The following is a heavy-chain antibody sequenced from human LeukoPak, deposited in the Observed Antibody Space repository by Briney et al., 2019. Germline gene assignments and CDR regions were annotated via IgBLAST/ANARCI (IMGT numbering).Heavy chain of an antibody. CDR3: ARDVNYAFDY. V-gene: IGHV1-18*01. J-gene: IGHJ4*02. CDR2: ISTNSGNT. CDR1: GDSFTRNG. Sequence: ASVKVSCKPSGDSFTRNGISWGRQAPGQKVEWMGWISTNSGNTKYAHKFQDRVTLATDTSTSTAYMELRSLRSDDTAVYYCARDVNYAFDYWGQGTLVTVSS. D-gene: IGHD3-16*01.